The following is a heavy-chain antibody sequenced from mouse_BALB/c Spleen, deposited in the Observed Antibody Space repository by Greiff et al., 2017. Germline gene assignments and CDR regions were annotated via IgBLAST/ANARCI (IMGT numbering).Heavy chain of an antibody. Sequence: VQVVESGPGLVAPSQSLSITCTVSGFSLTSYGVHWVRQPPGKGLEWLGVIWAGGSTNYNSALMSRLSISKDNSKSQVFLKMNSLQTDDTAMYYCARDLLRPAWFAYWGQGTLVTVSA. CDR1: GFSLTSYG. CDR3: ARDLLRPAWFAY. D-gene: IGHD1-2*01. V-gene: IGHV2-9*02. J-gene: IGHJ3*01. CDR2: IWAGGST.